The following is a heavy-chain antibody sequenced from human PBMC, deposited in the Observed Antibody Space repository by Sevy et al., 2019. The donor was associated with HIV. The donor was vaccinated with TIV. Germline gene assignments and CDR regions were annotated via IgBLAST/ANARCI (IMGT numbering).Heavy chain of an antibody. D-gene: IGHD3-3*01. CDR1: GGTFNSFP. J-gene: IGHJ4*02. V-gene: IGHV1-69*10. Sequence: ASVKVTSKASGGTFNSFPVSWVRQAPGQGLEWMGGIIPVVGIVNYAQNFQDRVTITADKSTNTAYMVLSNLRSGDTAVYYCARGVQNYDVSSGSYWYFDYWGQGTLVTVSS. CDR3: ARGVQNYDVSSGSYWYFDY. CDR2: IIPVVGIV.